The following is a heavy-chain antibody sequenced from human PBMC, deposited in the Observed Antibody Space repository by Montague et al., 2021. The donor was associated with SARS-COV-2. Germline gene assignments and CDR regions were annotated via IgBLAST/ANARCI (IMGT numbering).Heavy chain of an antibody. D-gene: IGHD2-15*01. CDR2: ISYDGSNK. CDR1: GFTFSSYA. V-gene: IGHV3-30-3*01. J-gene: IGHJ6*02. Sequence: LRLSLSASGFTFSSYAMHWVRQAPGKGLEWVAVISYDGSNKYYADSVKGRFTISRDNSKNTLYLQMNSLRAEDTAVYYCAGTQAIGYCSGGSCYDYYGMDVWGQGTTVTVSS. CDR3: AGTQAIGYCSGGSCYDYYGMDV.